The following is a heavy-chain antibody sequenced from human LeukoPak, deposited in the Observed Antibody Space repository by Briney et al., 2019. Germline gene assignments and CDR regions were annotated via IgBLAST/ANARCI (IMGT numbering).Heavy chain of an antibody. CDR1: GFTFSNYG. D-gene: IGHD3-10*01. J-gene: IGHJ3*02. CDR2: TDTSGNYI. CDR3: ARGRSITLLRGVAMSDGFDI. V-gene: IGHV3-21*06. Sequence: GESLKISCAASGFTFSNYGMNWVRQAPGKGLEWVSFTDTSGNYIYYGDSVKGRFTISRDNARNLLFLQMNGLRAEDTAVYYCARGRSITLLRGVAMSDGFDIWGQGAMVAVSS.